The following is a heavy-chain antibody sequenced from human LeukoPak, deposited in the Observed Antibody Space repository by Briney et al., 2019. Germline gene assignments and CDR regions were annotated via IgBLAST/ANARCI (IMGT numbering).Heavy chain of an antibody. Sequence: ASVKVPCKASGYTFTSYYMHWVRQAPGQGLEWMGIINPSGGSTSYAQKFRGRVTMTRDTSTSTVYMELSSLRSDDTAVYYCARGRVRGVRAESSDAFDIRGQGTMVTVSS. V-gene: IGHV1-46*01. CDR2: INPSGGST. CDR1: GYTFTSYY. J-gene: IGHJ3*02. D-gene: IGHD3-10*01. CDR3: ARGRVRGVRAESSDAFDI.